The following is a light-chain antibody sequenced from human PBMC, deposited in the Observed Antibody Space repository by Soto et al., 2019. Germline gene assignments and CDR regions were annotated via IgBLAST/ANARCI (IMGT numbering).Light chain of an antibody. CDR3: QSYDSSLSALYV. CDR2: GNS. J-gene: IGLJ1*01. CDR1: SSNIGAGYD. V-gene: IGLV1-40*01. Sequence: QSVLTQPPSASGTPGQRVTISCTGSSSNIGAGYDVHWYQQLPGTAPKLLIYGNSNRPSGVPDRFSGSKSGTSASLAITGLQAEDEADYYCQSYDSSLSALYVFGTGTKVTVL.